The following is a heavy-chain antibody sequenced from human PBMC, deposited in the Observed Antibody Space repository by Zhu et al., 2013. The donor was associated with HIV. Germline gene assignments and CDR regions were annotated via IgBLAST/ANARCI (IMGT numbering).Heavy chain of an antibody. CDR1: GGSISSGGYS. CDR2: IYHSGST. CDR3: ASHLGVYYDILTGYYSHLNWYFDL. V-gene: IGHV4-30-2*01. J-gene: IGHJ2*01. Sequence: QLQESGSGLVKPSQTLSLTCAVSGGSISSGGYSWSWIRQPPGKGLEWIGYIYHSGSTYYNPSLKSRVTISVDTSKNQFSLKLSSVTAADTAVYYCASHLGVYYDILTGYYSHLNWYFDLWGRGTLVTVSS. D-gene: IGHD3-9*01.